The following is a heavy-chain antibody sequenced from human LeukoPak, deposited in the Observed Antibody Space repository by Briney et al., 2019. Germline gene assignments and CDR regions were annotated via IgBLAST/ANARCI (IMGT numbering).Heavy chain of an antibody. V-gene: IGHV4-39*07. J-gene: IGHJ6*03. D-gene: IGHD2-15*01. CDR3: ARDCPAYCNGGSCYYYYYMDV. Sequence: PSETLSLTCTVSGGSISTSGYSWGWVRQPPGKGLEWIGSIYYTETAYYNPSLKSRVTISVDTSKNHFSLNLSSVTAADTAVYYCARDCPAYCNGGSCYYYYYMDVWGKGTTVTVSS. CDR2: IYYTETA. CDR1: GGSISTSGYS.